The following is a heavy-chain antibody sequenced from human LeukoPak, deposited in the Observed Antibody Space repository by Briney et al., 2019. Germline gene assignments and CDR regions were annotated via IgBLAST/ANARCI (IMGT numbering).Heavy chain of an antibody. Sequence: ASVKVSCKASGYTFTSYYMHWVRQAPGQGLEWMGWISAYNGNTNYAQKLQGRVTMTTDTSTSTAYMELRSLRSDDTAVYYCARDHAESALFDYWGQGTLVTVSS. CDR2: ISAYNGNT. D-gene: IGHD2-8*01. CDR3: ARDHAESALFDY. V-gene: IGHV1-18*04. CDR1: GYTFTSYY. J-gene: IGHJ4*02.